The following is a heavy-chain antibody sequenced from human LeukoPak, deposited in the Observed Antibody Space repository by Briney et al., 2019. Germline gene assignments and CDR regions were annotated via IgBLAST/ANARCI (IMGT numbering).Heavy chain of an antibody. Sequence: GGSLRPSCAASGLSVSNSYISWVRQAPGKGLEWVSVIYSGGTTYYADSVKGRFAISRDNSKNMLYLQMNSLRAEDTAVYYCAKDASRGYSYGPVTFDYWGQGTLVTVSS. D-gene: IGHD5-18*01. CDR3: AKDASRGYSYGPVTFDY. CDR2: IYSGGTT. J-gene: IGHJ4*02. CDR1: GLSVSNSY. V-gene: IGHV3-66*01.